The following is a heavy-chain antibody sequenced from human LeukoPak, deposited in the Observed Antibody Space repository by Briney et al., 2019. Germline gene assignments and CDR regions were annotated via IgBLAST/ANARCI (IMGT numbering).Heavy chain of an antibody. Sequence: GASVKVSCKASGYTFTSNTIHWVRQAPGQRLEWMGWINAGDGNTLSSEEFRDRLTITRDTSANIVYMELNSLRSEDMAVYYCARDASVTTYLFDFWGQGTLVTVSS. J-gene: IGHJ4*02. CDR1: GYTFTSNT. CDR3: ARDASVTTYLFDF. CDR2: INAGDGNT. V-gene: IGHV1-3*03. D-gene: IGHD4-17*01.